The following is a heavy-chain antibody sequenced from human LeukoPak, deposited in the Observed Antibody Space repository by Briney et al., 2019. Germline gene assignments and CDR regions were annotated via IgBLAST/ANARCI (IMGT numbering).Heavy chain of an antibody. V-gene: IGHV1-2*02. CDR1: GYTFTGYY. CDR2: INPNSGGT. Sequence: GASVKVSCKASGYTFTGYYMHWVRQAPGQGLEWMGWINPNSGGTNYAQTFQGRVTMTRSTAISKDSMDLSRLRSDGTAVYYCARGRGIAAAGKNYWGEGTLVTASS. CDR3: ARGRGIAAAGKNY. D-gene: IGHD6-13*01. J-gene: IGHJ4*02.